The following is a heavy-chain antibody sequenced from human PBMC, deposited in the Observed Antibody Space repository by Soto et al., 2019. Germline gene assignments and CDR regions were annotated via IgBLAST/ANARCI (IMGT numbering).Heavy chain of an antibody. V-gene: IGHV3-15*01. CDR1: GLTFSNAW. CDR2: VKSKTDSETT. Sequence: EVQLVESGGGLVKPGGSLRLSCAASGLTFSNAWMSWVRQAPGKGLEWVGSVKSKTDSETTNYAAPVKGRFTISRDDSENTLYLQMNSLKTEDTAVYYCTTNFGQSSLRFGSWGQGTLVTVSS. D-gene: IGHD2-2*01. CDR3: TTNFGQSSLRFGS. J-gene: IGHJ5*02.